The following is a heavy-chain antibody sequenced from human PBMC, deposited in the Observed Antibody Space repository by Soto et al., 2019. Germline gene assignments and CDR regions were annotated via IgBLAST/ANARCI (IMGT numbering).Heavy chain of an antibody. CDR1: GGSISSGGYY. V-gene: IGHV4-31*03. CDR3: AREGSIVVVPSANYNWFDP. CDR2: IYYSGST. Sequence: SETLSLTCTVSGGSISSGGYYWSWIRQHPGKGLEWIGYIYYSGSTYYNPSLKSRVTISVDTSKNQFSLKLSSVTAADTAVYYCAREGSIVVVPSANYNWFDPWGQGTLVTVSS. J-gene: IGHJ5*02. D-gene: IGHD2-2*01.